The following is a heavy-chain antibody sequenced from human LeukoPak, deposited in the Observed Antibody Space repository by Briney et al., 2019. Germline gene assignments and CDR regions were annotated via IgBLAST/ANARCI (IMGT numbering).Heavy chain of an antibody. V-gene: IGHV3-23*01. D-gene: IGHD6-19*01. J-gene: IGHJ4*02. Sequence: PGGSLRLSCSASGFTFTSYAMSWVRQRPGKGLEWVSVISDSGGSTYYADSVKGRFTISRDNSKNTLYLQMNSLRADDTAVYYCAKRRWLGGIGVADPFDYWGQGTLVTVSS. CDR2: ISDSGGST. CDR1: GFTFTSYA. CDR3: AKRRWLGGIGVADPFDY.